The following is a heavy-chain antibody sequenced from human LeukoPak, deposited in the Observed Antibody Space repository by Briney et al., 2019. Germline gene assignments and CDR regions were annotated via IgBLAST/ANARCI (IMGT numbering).Heavy chain of an antibody. CDR3: ARVGLSYDSSNYYMDV. J-gene: IGHJ6*03. Sequence: GGSLRLSCAASGFTFDDYGMSWVRQAPGKGLEWVSGINWNGGSTGYADSVKGRFTISRDNAKNSLYLQMNSLRAEDTALYYCARVGLSYDSSNYYMDVWGKGTTVTVSS. D-gene: IGHD6-13*01. V-gene: IGHV3-20*04. CDR2: INWNGGST. CDR1: GFTFDDYG.